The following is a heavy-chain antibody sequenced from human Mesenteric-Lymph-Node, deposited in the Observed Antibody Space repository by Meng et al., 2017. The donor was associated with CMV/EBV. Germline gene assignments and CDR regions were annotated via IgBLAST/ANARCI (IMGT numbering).Heavy chain of an antibody. CDR2: INPNSGGT. V-gene: IGHV1-2*02. J-gene: IGHJ3*02. CDR1: GYTFTGYY. CDR3: ARDVCGGDCHHDAFDI. D-gene: IGHD2-21*01. Sequence: ASVKVSCKASGYTFTGYYMHWVRQAPGQGLEWMGWINPNSGGTNYAQKFQGRVTMTRDTSISTAYMELSRLRSDDTAVYYCARDVCGGDCHHDAFDIWGQGTMVTVSS.